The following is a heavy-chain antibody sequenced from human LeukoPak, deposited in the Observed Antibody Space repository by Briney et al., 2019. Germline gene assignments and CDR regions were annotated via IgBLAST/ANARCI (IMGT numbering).Heavy chain of an antibody. CDR3: ARTAVTMLRGVHDWFDP. V-gene: IGHV1-2*02. CDR2: INPNSGGA. D-gene: IGHD3-10*01. J-gene: IGHJ5*02. CDR1: GYTFTGYY. Sequence: ASVKVSCKASGYTFTGYYMYWVRQAPGQGLEWLGWINPNSGGANYAQKFQGRVTMTRDTSISTAYMELSRLRSDDTAVYYCARTAVTMLRGVHDWFDPWGQGTLVTVSS.